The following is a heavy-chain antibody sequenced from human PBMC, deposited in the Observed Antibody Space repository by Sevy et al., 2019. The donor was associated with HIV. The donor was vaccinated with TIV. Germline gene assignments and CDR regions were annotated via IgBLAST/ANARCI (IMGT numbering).Heavy chain of an antibody. CDR2: LSFGCGKI. J-gene: IGHJ4*02. CDR1: GFAFYDYS. D-gene: IGHD2-8*01. CDR3: AREGCTRPHDY. V-gene: IGHV3-23*01. Sequence: GGSLRLSCAASGFAFYDYSMSWIRQAPGKGLEWVATLSFGCGKINYADSVKGRFTISRDNSKNSFYLQMVNLRVEDTALYYCAREGCTRPHDYWGQGTLVTVSS.